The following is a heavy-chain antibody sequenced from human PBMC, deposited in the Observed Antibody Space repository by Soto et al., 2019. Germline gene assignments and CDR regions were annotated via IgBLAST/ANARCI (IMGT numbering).Heavy chain of an antibody. V-gene: IGHV4-30-4*01. CDR3: ARVHVMVVAGSTFDY. CDR1: GDSINNYEYY. D-gene: IGHD6-19*01. CDR2: IYYTGST. Sequence: PSETLSLTCSVSGDSINNYEYYWTWIRQPPGEGLEWIGHIYYTGSTSYNPSLESRISISLDTSRNQFSLKVNSVSAADTAVYYCARVHVMVVAGSTFDYRGHGTLVTVSS. J-gene: IGHJ4*01.